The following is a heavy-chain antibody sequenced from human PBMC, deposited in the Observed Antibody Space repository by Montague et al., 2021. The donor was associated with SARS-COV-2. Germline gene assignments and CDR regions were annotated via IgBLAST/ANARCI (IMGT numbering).Heavy chain of an antibody. CDR2: ISYDGSNK. J-gene: IGHJ6*02. D-gene: IGHD3-9*01. V-gene: IGHV3-30-3*01. CDR1: GFTFSSYA. CDR3: ARDLTGTLCYGMDV. Sequence: SLRLSCAASGFTFSSYAMHWVRQAPGKGLEWVAVISYDGSNKYYADSVKGRFTISRDNSKNTLYLQMNSLRAEDTAVYYCARDLTGTLCYGMDVWGQGTTVTVSS.